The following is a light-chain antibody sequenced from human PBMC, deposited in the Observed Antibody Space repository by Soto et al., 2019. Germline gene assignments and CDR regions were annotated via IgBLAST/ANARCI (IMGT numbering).Light chain of an antibody. V-gene: IGKV3-20*01. CDR3: QQYGSLFT. J-gene: IGKJ2*01. CDR1: QSVRDSY. Sequence: IVLTQSPGTLSLSPGERATLSCRASQSVRDSYLAWYQQKPGQAPRLLMYGVSFRAAGIPDRFSGSGSGTDFTLTISRLEPEEFAVYYCQQYGSLFTFGQGTKLEI. CDR2: GVS.